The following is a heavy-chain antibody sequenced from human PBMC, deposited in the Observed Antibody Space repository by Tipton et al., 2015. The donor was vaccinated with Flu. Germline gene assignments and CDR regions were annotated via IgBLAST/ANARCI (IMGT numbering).Heavy chain of an antibody. CDR2: IYFTGTS. Sequence: TLSLTCTVSGGSMSSYYWSWIRQPAGKGLEWIGSIYFTGTSHYSPSLKSRVTISVDTSKNQFSLRLSSVTAADTAVYYCAREKDSRGSEYFQQWGQGTLVTVSS. D-gene: IGHD6-19*01. CDR1: GGSMSSYY. CDR3: AREKDSRGSEYFQQ. V-gene: IGHV4-4*07. J-gene: IGHJ1*01.